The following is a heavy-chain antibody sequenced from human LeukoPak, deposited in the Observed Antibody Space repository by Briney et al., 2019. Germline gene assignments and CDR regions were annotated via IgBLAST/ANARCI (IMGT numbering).Heavy chain of an antibody. Sequence: GASVTVSCKASGGTFSSYAISWVRQAPGQGLEWMGWINPNSGGTNYAQKFQGRVTMTRDTSISTAYMELSRLRSDDTAVYYCARARYQLLYYWGQGTLVTVSS. D-gene: IGHD2-2*01. V-gene: IGHV1-2*02. J-gene: IGHJ4*02. CDR2: INPNSGGT. CDR3: ARARYQLLYY. CDR1: GGTFSSYA.